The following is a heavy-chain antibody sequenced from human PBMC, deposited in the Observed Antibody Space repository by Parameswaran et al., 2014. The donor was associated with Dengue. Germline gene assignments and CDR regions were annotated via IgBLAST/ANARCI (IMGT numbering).Heavy chain of an antibody. CDR2: ISWNSGSI. CDR3: AKDMRDYYGSGSYYSFDP. D-gene: IGHD3-10*01. J-gene: IGHJ5*02. V-gene: IGHV3-9*01. Sequence: WIRQPPGKGLEWVSGISWNSGSIGYADSVKGRFTISRDNAKNSLYLQMNSLRAEDTALYYCAKDMRDYYGSGSYYSFDPWGQGTLVTVSS.